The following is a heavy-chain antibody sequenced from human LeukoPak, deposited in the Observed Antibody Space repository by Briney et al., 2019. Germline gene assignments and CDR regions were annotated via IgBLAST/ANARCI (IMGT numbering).Heavy chain of an antibody. CDR3: ATEAQWTKWDLTY. V-gene: IGHV1-2*02. D-gene: IGHD1-26*01. CDR1: GYTFTGYY. CDR2: INPNSGGT. Sequence: ASVKVSCKASGYTFTGYYIHWVRQAPGQGLEWMGWINPNSGGTNYAQNFQGRVTMTRDTSISTAYMELSRLTSDDTAVFYCATEAQWTKWDLTYWGQGTLVTVS. J-gene: IGHJ4*02.